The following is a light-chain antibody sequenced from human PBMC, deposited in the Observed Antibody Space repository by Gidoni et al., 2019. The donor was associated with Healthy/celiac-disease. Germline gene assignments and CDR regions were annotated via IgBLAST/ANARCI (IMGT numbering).Light chain of an antibody. Sequence: QSALTPPPSASGSPGPPVNISCTGTSSDVGGYNYVSWYQQHPGKAPKLMIYEVSKRPSGVPDRFSGSKSGNTASLTVSGLQAEDEADYYCSSYAGSNNWVFGGGTKLTVL. V-gene: IGLV2-8*01. CDR1: SSDVGGYNY. CDR2: EVS. J-gene: IGLJ3*02. CDR3: SSYAGSNNWV.